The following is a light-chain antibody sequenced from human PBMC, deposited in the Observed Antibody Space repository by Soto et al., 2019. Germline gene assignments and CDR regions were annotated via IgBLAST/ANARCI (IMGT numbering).Light chain of an antibody. Sequence: EIVLTQSPSTLSFSPGERSTLSCRASQSVSRYLAWYQQKPGQAPRLLIYDASNRATGIPARFSGSGSGTDFTLTISSLEPEDSAVYYCQQRSNWPPITFGQGTRLEIK. CDR2: DAS. V-gene: IGKV3-11*01. CDR1: QSVSRY. CDR3: QQRSNWPPIT. J-gene: IGKJ5*01.